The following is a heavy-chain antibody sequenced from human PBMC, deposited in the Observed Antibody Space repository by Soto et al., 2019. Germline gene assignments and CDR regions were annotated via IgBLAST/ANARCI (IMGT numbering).Heavy chain of an antibody. V-gene: IGHV3-23*01. CDR3: AKPGRVQLWLNYFDY. CDR1: GFTFSSYA. D-gene: IGHD5-18*01. CDR2: ISGSGGST. J-gene: IGHJ4*02. Sequence: EVQLLESGGGLVQPGGSLRLSCAASGFTFSSYAMIWVRQAPGKGLEWVSAISGSGGSTYYADSVKGRFTISRDNSKNTLYLQMNSLRAEDTAVYYCAKPGRVQLWLNYFDYWGQGTLVTVSS.